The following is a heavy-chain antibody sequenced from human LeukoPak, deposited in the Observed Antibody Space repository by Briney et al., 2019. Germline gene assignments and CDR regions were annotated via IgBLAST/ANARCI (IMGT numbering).Heavy chain of an antibody. J-gene: IGHJ4*02. Sequence: KPSETLSLTCTVSGGSISSSSYYWGWVRQPPGKGLEWIGSIYYSGSTYYNPSLKSRVTISVDTSKNQFSLKLSSVTAADTAVFYCARRRSGWDFDYWGQGTLVTVSS. CDR2: IYYSGST. D-gene: IGHD6-19*01. CDR1: GGSISSSSYY. CDR3: ARRRSGWDFDY. V-gene: IGHV4-39*01.